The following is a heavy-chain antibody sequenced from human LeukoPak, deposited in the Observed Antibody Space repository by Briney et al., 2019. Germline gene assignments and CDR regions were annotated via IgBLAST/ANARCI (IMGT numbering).Heavy chain of an antibody. D-gene: IGHD3-3*01. CDR2: IIPIFGTA. Sequence: ASVKVSCKASGGTFSSYAISWARQAPGQGLEWMGGIIPIFGTANYAQKFQGRVTITTDESTSTAYMELSSLRSEDTAVYYCARGRFLEWLLYYWGQGTLVTVSS. CDR3: ARGRFLEWLLYY. V-gene: IGHV1-69*05. J-gene: IGHJ4*02. CDR1: GGTFSSYA.